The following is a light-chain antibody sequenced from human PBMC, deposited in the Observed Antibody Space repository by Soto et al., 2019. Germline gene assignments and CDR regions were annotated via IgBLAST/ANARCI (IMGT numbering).Light chain of an antibody. CDR2: DNN. J-gene: IGLJ7*01. CDR3: GTWDSSLSAAV. CDR1: SSNIGNNY. V-gene: IGLV1-51*01. Sequence: QSVLTQPPSVSEAPGQKVTISCSGSSSNIGNNYVSWYQQFPGTAPKLLIFDNNKRPPGIPDRFSGFKSGTSATLGITGLQTGDEADYYCGTWDSSLSAAVFGGGTQLTVL.